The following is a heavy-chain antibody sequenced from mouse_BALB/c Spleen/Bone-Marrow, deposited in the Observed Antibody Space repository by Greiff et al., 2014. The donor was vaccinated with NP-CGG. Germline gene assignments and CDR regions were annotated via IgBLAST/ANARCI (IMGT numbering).Heavy chain of an antibody. V-gene: IGHV7-3*02. CDR3: ARDIGLRLRFAY. Sequence: EVMLVESGGGLVQPGGSLRLSCATSEFTFTDYYMSWVRQPPGKALEWLGFIRNKANGYTTEYSASVKGRFTISRDNSQSILYLQMNTLRAEDSATYYCARDIGLRLRFAYWGQGTLVTVSA. J-gene: IGHJ3*01. CDR2: IRNKANGYTT. D-gene: IGHD1-2*01. CDR1: EFTFTDYY.